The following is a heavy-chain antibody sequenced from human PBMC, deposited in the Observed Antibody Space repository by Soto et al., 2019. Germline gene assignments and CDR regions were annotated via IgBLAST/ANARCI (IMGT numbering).Heavy chain of an antibody. CDR2: INHSGST. V-gene: IGHV4-34*01. Sequence: SDTLSLTCAVYGGSFSGYYWSWIRQPPGKGLEWIGEINHSGSTNYNPSLKSRVTISVDTSKNQFSLKLSSVTAADTAVYYCARGLGIAEAGMFYWGQGTLVTVS. CDR3: ARGLGIAEAGMFY. CDR1: GGSFSGYY. D-gene: IGHD6-13*01. J-gene: IGHJ4*02.